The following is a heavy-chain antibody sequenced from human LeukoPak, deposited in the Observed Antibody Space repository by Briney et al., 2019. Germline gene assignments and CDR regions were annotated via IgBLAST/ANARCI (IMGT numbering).Heavy chain of an antibody. CDR3: ARDLSPSDYYDSSGYYP. V-gene: IGHV3-20*04. CDR2: INWNGGST. J-gene: IGHJ5*02. CDR1: GFTFDDYG. Sequence: PGGSLRLSCAASGFTFDDYGMSWVRQAPGKGLEWVSGINWNGGSTGYADSVKGRFTISRDNAKNSLYLQTNSLRAEDTALYYCARDLSPSDYYDSSGYYPWGQGTLVTVSS. D-gene: IGHD3-22*01.